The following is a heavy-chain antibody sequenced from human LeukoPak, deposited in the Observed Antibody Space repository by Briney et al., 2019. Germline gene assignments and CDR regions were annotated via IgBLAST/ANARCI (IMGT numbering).Heavy chain of an antibody. V-gene: IGHV4-59*12. CDR1: GGSISSYY. Sequence: SETLSLTCTVSGGSISSYYWSWIRQPPGKGLEWIGYIYYSGSTNYNPSLKSRVTISVDTSKNQFSLQLNSVTPEDTAVYYCARDISGGYYYMDVWGKGTTVTVSS. CDR2: IYYSGST. J-gene: IGHJ6*03. D-gene: IGHD3-10*01. CDR3: ARDISGGYYYMDV.